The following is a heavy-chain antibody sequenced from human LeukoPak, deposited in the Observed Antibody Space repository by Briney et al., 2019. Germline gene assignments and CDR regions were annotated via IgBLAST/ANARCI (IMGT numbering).Heavy chain of an antibody. Sequence: SETLSLTCTVSGGSISSGGYYWSWIRQPPGKGLEWIGYIYYSGSTYYNPSLKSRVSISVATSKNRFSLRLSSVTAADTAVYYCARDRDDSWFDPWGQGTLVTVSS. CDR3: ARDRDDSWFDP. CDR2: IYYSGST. V-gene: IGHV4-31*03. J-gene: IGHJ5*02. D-gene: IGHD5-24*01. CDR1: GGSISSGGYY.